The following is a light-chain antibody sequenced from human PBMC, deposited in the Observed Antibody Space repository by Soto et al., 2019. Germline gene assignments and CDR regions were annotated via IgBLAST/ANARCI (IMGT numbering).Light chain of an antibody. V-gene: IGKV3-15*01. Sequence: IVXTQSPATXSXSPGEGATLSCTASESINNNLAWYQQKPGQAPRLLIYAATTRATGFPARFSGSGSGTEFTLTISSLQSEDFAVYYCQQHHKWPLTFGGGTKVDIK. J-gene: IGKJ4*01. CDR3: QQHHKWPLT. CDR1: ESINNN. CDR2: AAT.